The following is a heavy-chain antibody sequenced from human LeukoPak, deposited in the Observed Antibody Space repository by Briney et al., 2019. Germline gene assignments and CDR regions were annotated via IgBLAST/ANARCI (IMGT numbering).Heavy chain of an antibody. J-gene: IGHJ4*02. V-gene: IGHV4-34*01. CDR1: GGSFSGYY. CDR3: AREVRGYSGYALLKRLAYFDY. D-gene: IGHD5-12*01. Sequence: PSETLSLTCAVYGGSFSGYYWSWIRQPPGKGLEWIGEINHSRSTNYNPSLKSRVTISVDTSKNQFSLKLSSVTAADTAVYYCAREVRGYSGYALLKRLAYFDYWGQGTLVTISS. CDR2: INHSRST.